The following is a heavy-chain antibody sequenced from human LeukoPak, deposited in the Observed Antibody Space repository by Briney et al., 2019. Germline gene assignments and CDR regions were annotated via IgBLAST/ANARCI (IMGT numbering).Heavy chain of an antibody. CDR2: IDEDGSEK. CDR1: GFSFNNYW. V-gene: IGHV3-7*01. CDR3: ARDRGGSYPASVDY. Sequence: GGTLRLSCAASGFSFNNYWMSWIRQAPGKGLERVANIDEDGSEKYYVDSVKGRFTISRDNAKNSLYLQMNSLRAEDTAVYYCARDRGGSYPASVDYWGQGTLVTVSS. D-gene: IGHD1-26*01. J-gene: IGHJ4*02.